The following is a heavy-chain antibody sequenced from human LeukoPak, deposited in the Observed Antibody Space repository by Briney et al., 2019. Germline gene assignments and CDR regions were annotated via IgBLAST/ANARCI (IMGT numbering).Heavy chain of an antibody. J-gene: IGHJ4*02. CDR2: ICGSGGCT. CDR3: AKTTVGYSSGRYPGWPADC. CDR1: GFTFNTYA. V-gene: IGHV3-23*01. Sequence: GGSLRLSCAASGFTFNTYAIYWVRQAPGKGLERVSGICGSGGCTYYADSVKGRFTISRDNSKNTVYLQMNSLTADDTAVYYCAKTTVGYSSGRYPGWPADCWGQGTLVTVSP. D-gene: IGHD6-19*01.